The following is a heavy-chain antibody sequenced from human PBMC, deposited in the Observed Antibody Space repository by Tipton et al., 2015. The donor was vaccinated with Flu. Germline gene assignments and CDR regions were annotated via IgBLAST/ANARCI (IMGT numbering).Heavy chain of an antibody. V-gene: IGHV4-31*03. D-gene: IGHD5-18*01. Sequence: TLSLTCTVSGGSISTNLYYWGWVRQPPGKGLEWIGYISYSGSTYYNPSLKSRVSISVDTSKNHFSLKLISVTAADTAVYYCAREGPVGSTYGFNLWGQGTPVTVSS. J-gene: IGHJ5*02. CDR2: ISYSGST. CDR3: AREGPVGSTYGFNL. CDR1: GGSISTNLYY.